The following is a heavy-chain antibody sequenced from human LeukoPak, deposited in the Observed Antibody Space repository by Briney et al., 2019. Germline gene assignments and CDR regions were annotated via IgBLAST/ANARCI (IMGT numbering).Heavy chain of an antibody. CDR3: TTLTYYYDSTGVDY. CDR2: IKSKTDGGTT. J-gene: IGHJ4*02. CDR1: GFTFSSHS. V-gene: IGHV3-15*01. Sequence: GGSLRLSCAASGFTFSSHSMNWVRQAPGKGLEWVGRIKSKTDGGTTDYAAPVKGRFTISRDDSKNTLYLQMNSLKTEDTAVYYCTTLTYYYDSTGVDYWGQGTLVTVSS. D-gene: IGHD3-22*01.